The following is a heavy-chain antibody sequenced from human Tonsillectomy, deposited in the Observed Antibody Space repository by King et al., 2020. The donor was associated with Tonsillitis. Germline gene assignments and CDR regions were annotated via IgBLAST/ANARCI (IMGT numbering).Heavy chain of an antibody. CDR2: IIPIFGTA. CDR3: ARGWSSAAGIGSFFYYHDV. Sequence: QLVQSGAEVKKPGSSVKVSCKASGGTFSSYAISWVRQAPGQGLEWMGAIIPIFGTAIYAPKFQGRVTLTADESTSTAYMELNSLRSADSAVYYCARGWSSAAGIGSFFYYHDVWGRGTTGTVPS. V-gene: IGHV1-69*01. CDR1: GGTFSSYA. J-gene: IGHJ6*02. D-gene: IGHD1-26*01.